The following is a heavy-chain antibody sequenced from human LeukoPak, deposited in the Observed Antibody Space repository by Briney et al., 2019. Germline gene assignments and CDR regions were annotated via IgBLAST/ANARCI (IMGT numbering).Heavy chain of an antibody. CDR2: ISSGGGTI. CDR1: GFTFSDHG. D-gene: IGHD2-8*02. Sequence: PGGSLRLSCAASGFTFSDHGMDWVRQAPGKGLEWVSYISSGGGTIQYGDSVKGRFTISRDNAKNSLYLQMNSLRAEDTAVYYCARDMGGDTGGNPAGGWGQGTLVTVSS. V-gene: IGHV3-48*04. J-gene: IGHJ4*02. CDR3: ARDMGGDTGGNPAGG.